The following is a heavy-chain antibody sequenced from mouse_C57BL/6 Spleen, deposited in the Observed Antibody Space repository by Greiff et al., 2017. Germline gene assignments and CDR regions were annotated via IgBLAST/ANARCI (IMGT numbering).Heavy chain of an antibody. Sequence: EVQLQESGAELVRPGASVKLSCTASGFNIKDDYMHWVKQRPEQGLEWIGWIDPENGDTEYASKFQGKATITADTSSNTAYLQLSSLTSEDTAVYYCTTSDSSGVAYWGQGTLVTVSA. CDR2: IDPENGDT. CDR3: TTSDSSGVAY. J-gene: IGHJ3*01. D-gene: IGHD3-2*02. V-gene: IGHV14-4*01. CDR1: GFNIKDDY.